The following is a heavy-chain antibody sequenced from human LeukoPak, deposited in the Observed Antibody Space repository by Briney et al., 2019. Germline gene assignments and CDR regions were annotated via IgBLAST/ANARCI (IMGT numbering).Heavy chain of an antibody. J-gene: IGHJ5*02. Sequence: PSETLSLTCTVSGYSISSGYYWGWIRQPPGKGLEWIGSIYHSGSTYYNPSLKSRVTISVDTSKNQFSLKLSSVTAADTAVYYCARDRPYCSGDCYSGWFDPWGQGTLVTVSS. CDR1: GYSISSGYY. CDR2: IYHSGST. D-gene: IGHD2-21*02. V-gene: IGHV4-38-2*02. CDR3: ARDRPYCSGDCYSGWFDP.